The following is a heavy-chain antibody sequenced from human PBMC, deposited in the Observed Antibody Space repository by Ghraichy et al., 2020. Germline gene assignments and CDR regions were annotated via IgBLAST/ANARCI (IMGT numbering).Heavy chain of an antibody. Sequence: GGSLRLSYTASGFTLSSFTIHWVRQAPGKGLEWVAIISSDGFNKNYADSLKGRYTISRDNSKNTVYLQINSLRGEDTAVYYCAREPSPVITIFGSLDYWGQGTLVTVSS. CDR3: AREPSPVITIFGSLDY. CDR1: GFTLSSFT. J-gene: IGHJ4*02. V-gene: IGHV3-30-3*01. CDR2: ISSDGFNK. D-gene: IGHD3-3*01.